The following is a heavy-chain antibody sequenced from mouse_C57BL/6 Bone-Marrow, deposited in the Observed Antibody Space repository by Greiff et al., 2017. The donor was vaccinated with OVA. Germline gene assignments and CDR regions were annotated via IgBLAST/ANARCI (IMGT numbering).Heavy chain of an antibody. CDR3: ASPIYYYGRSYRYFDY. CDR1: GYTFTSYW. CDR2: IYPGSGST. Sequence: QVQLQQPGAELVKPGASVKMSCKASGYTFTSYWITWVKQRPGQGLEWIGDIYPGSGSTNYNEQFKSKATLTVDTSSSTAYMQLSSLTSEDSAVYYCASPIYYYGRSYRYFDYWGQGTTLTVSS. V-gene: IGHV1-55*01. D-gene: IGHD1-1*01. J-gene: IGHJ2*01.